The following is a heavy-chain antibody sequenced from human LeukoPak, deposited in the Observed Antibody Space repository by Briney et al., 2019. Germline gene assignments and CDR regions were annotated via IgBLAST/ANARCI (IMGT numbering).Heavy chain of an antibody. V-gene: IGHV3-23*01. Sequence: GGSLRLSCAASGFTFSSYAMGWVRQAPGKGLEWVSAISGSGGSTYYADSVKGRFTISRDNSKNTLYLQMNSLRAEDTAVYYCAKIQASFYGGKARNYFDYWGQGTLVTVSS. J-gene: IGHJ4*02. D-gene: IGHD4-23*01. CDR3: AKIQASFYGGKARNYFDY. CDR2: ISGSGGST. CDR1: GFTFSSYA.